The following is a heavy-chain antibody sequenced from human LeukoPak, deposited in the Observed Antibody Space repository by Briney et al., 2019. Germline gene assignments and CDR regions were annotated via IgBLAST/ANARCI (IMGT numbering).Heavy chain of an antibody. V-gene: IGHV4-59*01. CDR3: ARGPYSSGYYFSFDY. Sequence: SETLSLTCTVSGGSISSYYWSWIRQSPGKGLEWIGYIYYSESTNYNPSLKSRVTISVDTSKNQFSLKLCSVTAADTAVYYCARGPYSSGYYFSFDYWGQGTLVTVSS. CDR1: GGSISSYY. J-gene: IGHJ4*02. D-gene: IGHD3-22*01. CDR2: IYYSEST.